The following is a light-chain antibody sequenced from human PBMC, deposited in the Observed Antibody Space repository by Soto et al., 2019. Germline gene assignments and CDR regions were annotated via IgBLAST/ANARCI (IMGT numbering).Light chain of an antibody. CDR3: QQYNSYSWT. CDR1: QSITYR. J-gene: IGKJ1*01. V-gene: IGKV1-5*01. Sequence: DIQMTQSPSTLSAAVGDRGTITCRASQSITYRLAWYQQKPGKAPKLLIYDASSLESGVPSTFSGSGSGTEFTLTITSLQPDDFATYYCQQYNSYSWTFGQGTKVDIK. CDR2: DAS.